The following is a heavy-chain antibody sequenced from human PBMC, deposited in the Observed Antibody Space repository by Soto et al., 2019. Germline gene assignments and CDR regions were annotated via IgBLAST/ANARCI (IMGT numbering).Heavy chain of an antibody. J-gene: IGHJ4*02. CDR2: SRNKAQGYST. D-gene: IGHD2-15*01. CDR1: GFTLSDHY. CDR3: VRATDFSTSGGYTSSFGY. Sequence: HPGRSLRLSCAGSGFTLSDHYIDWVRQAPEKGLEWVGRSRNKAQGYSTAYAASVKGRCTTSRDESKKPVYLQMNSLKTEDTTVYSFVRATDFSTSGGYTSSFGYWGEGTLVTVPQ. V-gene: IGHV3-72*01.